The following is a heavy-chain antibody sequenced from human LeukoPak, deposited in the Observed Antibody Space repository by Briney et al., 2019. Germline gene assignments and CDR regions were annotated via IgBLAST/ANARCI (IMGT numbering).Heavy chain of an antibody. V-gene: IGHV3-23*01. CDR2: ISGSIVST. Sequence: GGSLRLSCAASGFTFSTSAMTWVRQAPGKGLEWVSGISGSIVSTYYADSVKGRFTISRDNSKNTLYLQMNSLRVEDTALYYCAKRTTEVKSAWYFDLWGRGTLVTVSS. CDR3: AKRTTEVKSAWYFDL. J-gene: IGHJ2*01. D-gene: IGHD4-23*01. CDR1: GFTFSTSA.